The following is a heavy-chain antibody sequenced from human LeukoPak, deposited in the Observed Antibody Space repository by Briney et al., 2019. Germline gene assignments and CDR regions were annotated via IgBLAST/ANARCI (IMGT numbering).Heavy chain of an antibody. CDR2: INHSGNT. CDR3: AKGDYGGFYYYMDV. J-gene: IGHJ6*03. V-gene: IGHV4-34*01. Sequence: SETLSLTCAVYGGSSSGFSWSWIRQPPGKGLEWIGEINHSGNTNYNPSLKSRVTISVDTSKNQFSLKLSSVTAADTAVYYCAKGDYGGFYYYMDVWGKGTTVTVSS. CDR1: GGSSSGFS. D-gene: IGHD4-23*01.